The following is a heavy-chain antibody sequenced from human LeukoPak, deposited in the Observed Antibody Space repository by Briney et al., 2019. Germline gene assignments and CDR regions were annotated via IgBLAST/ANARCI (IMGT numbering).Heavy chain of an antibody. CDR3: ARGGSSGSDY. Sequence: SETLSLTCTVSGGSISSYYWSWIRQPPGKGLEWIGYIYYSGSTNYNPSLKSRVTISVDTSKDQFSLKLSSVTAADTAVYYCARGGSSGSDYWGQGTLVTVSS. V-gene: IGHV4-59*01. D-gene: IGHD6-19*01. J-gene: IGHJ4*02. CDR1: GGSISSYY. CDR2: IYYSGST.